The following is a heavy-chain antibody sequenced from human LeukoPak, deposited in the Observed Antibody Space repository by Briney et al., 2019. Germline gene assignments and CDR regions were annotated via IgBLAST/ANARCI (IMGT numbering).Heavy chain of an antibody. CDR3: ARGRDDGYNTDY. Sequence: PGGSLRLSCAASGFTFDDYAMHWVRQAPGKGLEWVSGISWNSGSIGYADSVKGRFTVSRDNAKNTVYLQMNNLRVDDTAMYYCARGRDDGYNTDYWGQGTLVTVSS. CDR2: ISWNSGSI. D-gene: IGHD5-24*01. V-gene: IGHV3-9*01. CDR1: GFTFDDYA. J-gene: IGHJ4*02.